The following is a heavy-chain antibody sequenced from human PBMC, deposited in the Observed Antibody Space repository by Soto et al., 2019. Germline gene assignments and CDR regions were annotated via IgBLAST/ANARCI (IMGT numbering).Heavy chain of an antibody. J-gene: IGHJ6*02. V-gene: IGHV3-7*01. CDR1: GFSFSSYW. CDR3: ARDGSGFYDMDV. Sequence: GGSLGLSCAASGFSFSSYWMSWVRQAPGKGLEWVANIKQDGTEKFYVDSVKGRFTISRDNSKNSLYLQMNSLRAEDTAVYYCARDGSGFYDMDVWGQGTTVSVSS. CDR2: IKQDGTEK. D-gene: IGHD6-19*01.